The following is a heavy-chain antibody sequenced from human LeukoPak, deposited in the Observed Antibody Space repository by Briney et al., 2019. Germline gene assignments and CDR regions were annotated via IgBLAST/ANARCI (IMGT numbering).Heavy chain of an antibody. V-gene: IGHV4-59*11. CDR1: GGSISSHY. D-gene: IGHD3-10*01. CDR2: IYYSGST. J-gene: IGHJ4*02. CDR3: AGSMVRGVSFDY. Sequence: TSETLSLTCTVSGGSISSHYWSWIRQPPGKGLEWIGYIYYSGSTNYNPSLKSRVTISVDTSKNQFSLKLSSVTAADTAVYYCAGSMVRGVSFDYWGQGTLVTVSS.